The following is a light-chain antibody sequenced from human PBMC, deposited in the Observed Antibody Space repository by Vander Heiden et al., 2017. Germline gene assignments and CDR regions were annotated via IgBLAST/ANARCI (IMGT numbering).Light chain of an antibody. CDR1: SSNIGAGYD. Sequence: QSVLTQPPSVSGATGQRVTISCTGSSSNIGAGYDVHWYQRLPGTAPKLLIYGTTNRPSGFPDRFSGSESGTSASLAITGLQAEDEAVYYCQSYDSSLSGSVFGGGTKLTVL. CDR3: QSYDSSLSGSV. J-gene: IGLJ3*02. V-gene: IGLV1-40*01. CDR2: GTT.